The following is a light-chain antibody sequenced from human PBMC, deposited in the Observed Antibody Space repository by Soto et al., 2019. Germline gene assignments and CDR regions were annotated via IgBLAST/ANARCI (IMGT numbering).Light chain of an antibody. CDR3: QQYNNWLLFT. V-gene: IGKV3-15*01. Sequence: EIVMTQSPATLSVSPGERATLSCRASQSVSSNLAWYQQKPGQAPRLLIYGASTRATVIPARFRGSGSGTEFTLTISSLQSEDFAVYYCQQYNNWLLFTFGPGTKVDIK. CDR1: QSVSSN. CDR2: GAS. J-gene: IGKJ3*01.